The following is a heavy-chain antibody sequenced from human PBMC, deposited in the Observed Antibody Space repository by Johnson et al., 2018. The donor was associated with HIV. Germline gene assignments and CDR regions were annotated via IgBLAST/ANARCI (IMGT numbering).Heavy chain of an antibody. J-gene: IGHJ3*02. V-gene: IGHV3-13*01. Sequence: VQLVESGGGVVRPGGSLRLSCAASGFTFGDYGMSWVRQVPGKGLEWVSAIGTAGDTYYPGSVKGRFTISRDNAKNTLYLQMNSLRAGDTAVYYCSRAGRWSGDTFDIWGQGTMVTGSS. CDR3: SRAGRWSGDTFDI. D-gene: IGHD3-10*01. CDR2: IGTAGDT. CDR1: GFTFGDYG.